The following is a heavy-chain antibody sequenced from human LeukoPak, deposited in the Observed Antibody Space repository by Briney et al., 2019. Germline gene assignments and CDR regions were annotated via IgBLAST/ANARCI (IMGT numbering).Heavy chain of an antibody. D-gene: IGHD2-2*01. J-gene: IGHJ4*02. CDR3: AKGGGYCSSTSCYRAFDY. V-gene: IGHV3-48*03. Sequence: GGSRRPSCAASGFTFSSYEMNWVRQAPGKGLEWVSYISSSGSTRYYAYSVKGRFTISRDNAKNSLYLQMNSLRAEDTAVYYCAKGGGYCSSTSCYRAFDYWGQGTLVTVSS. CDR2: ISSSGSTR. CDR1: GFTFSSYE.